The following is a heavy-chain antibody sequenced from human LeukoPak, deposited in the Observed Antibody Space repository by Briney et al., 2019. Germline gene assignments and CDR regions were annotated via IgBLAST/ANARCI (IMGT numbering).Heavy chain of an antibody. CDR2: INHSGST. CDR3: ASLYSSGWYGMDV. J-gene: IGHJ6*02. D-gene: IGHD6-19*01. V-gene: IGHV4-34*01. Sequence: PSETLSLTCAVYGGSFSGYYWSWIRQPPGKGLEWIGEINHSGSTNYNPSLKSRVTISVDTSKNQFSLKLSSVTAADTAVYYCASLYSSGWYGMDVWGQGTTVTVSS. CDR1: GGSFSGYY.